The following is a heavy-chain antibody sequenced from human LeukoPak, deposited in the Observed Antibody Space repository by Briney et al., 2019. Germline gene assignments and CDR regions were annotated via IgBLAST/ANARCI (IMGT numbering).Heavy chain of an antibody. J-gene: IGHJ5*02. CDR2: ISSSGSTI. CDR3: ARAGRVGYYYGSGTFSWFGP. D-gene: IGHD3-10*01. CDR1: GFTFSSYE. V-gene: IGHV3-48*03. Sequence: GGSLRLSCAASGFTFSSYEMNWVRQAPGKGLEWVSYISSSGSTIYYADSVKGRFTISRDNAKNSLYLQMNSLRAEDTAVYYCARAGRVGYYYGSGTFSWFGPWGQGTLVTVSS.